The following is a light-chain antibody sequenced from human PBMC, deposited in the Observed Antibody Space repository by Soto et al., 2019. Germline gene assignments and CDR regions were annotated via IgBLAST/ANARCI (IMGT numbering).Light chain of an antibody. CDR1: QSVSSN. J-gene: IGKJ1*01. CDR3: QQHNNWPPWT. CDR2: GAS. V-gene: IGKV3-15*01. Sequence: EIVMTQSPATLSVSPGERATLSFRASQSVSSNLAWYQQKPGQPPRLLIYGASTRAAGVPARFSGSGYGRQFSLTISSLQSEDFAIYHCQQHNNWPPWTFGQGTKVDI.